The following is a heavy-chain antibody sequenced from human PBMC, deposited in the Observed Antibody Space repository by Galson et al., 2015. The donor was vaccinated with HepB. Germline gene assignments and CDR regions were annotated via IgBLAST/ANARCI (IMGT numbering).Heavy chain of an antibody. D-gene: IGHD6-13*01. V-gene: IGHV4-4*07. CDR2: IYTSGST. Sequence: TLSLTCTVSGGSISSYYWSWIRQPAGKGLEWIGRIYTSGSTNYNPSLKSRVTMSVDTSKNQFSLKLSSVTAADTAVYYCARGYGSSWSNYYYYYGMDVWGQGTTVTVSS. CDR1: GGSISSYY. CDR3: ARGYGSSWSNYYYYYGMDV. J-gene: IGHJ6*02.